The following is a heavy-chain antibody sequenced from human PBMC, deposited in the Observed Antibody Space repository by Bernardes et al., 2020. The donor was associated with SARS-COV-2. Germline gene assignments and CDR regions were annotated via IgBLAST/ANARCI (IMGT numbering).Heavy chain of an antibody. Sequence: GGSLRLSCAASGFTFINYAMHWVRQAPGKGLEWVAIISFDGSTEYYADSVKGRFTISRDSSKKTLYLQMNSLRPEDTAVYYCARSEVPGMMATITAAGYWGQGTLVTVSS. CDR1: GFTFINYA. J-gene: IGHJ4*02. CDR3: ARSEVPGMMATITAAGY. V-gene: IGHV3-30-3*01. D-gene: IGHD5-12*01. CDR2: ISFDGSTE.